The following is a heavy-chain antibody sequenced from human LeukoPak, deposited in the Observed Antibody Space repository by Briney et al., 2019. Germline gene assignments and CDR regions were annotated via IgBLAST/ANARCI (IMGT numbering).Heavy chain of an antibody. V-gene: IGHV3-23*01. CDR2: ISGSGSST. CDR1: GFTFSSYG. D-gene: IGHD3-10*01. CDR3: AKGGFGRPFDY. J-gene: IGHJ4*02. Sequence: PGGTLRLSCAASGFTFSSYGMSWVRQAPGKGLEWVSGISGSGSSTYYADSEKGRFTISRDNSKNTLFLQMDSLRAEDTAVYYCAKGGFGRPFDYWGQGTLVTVSS.